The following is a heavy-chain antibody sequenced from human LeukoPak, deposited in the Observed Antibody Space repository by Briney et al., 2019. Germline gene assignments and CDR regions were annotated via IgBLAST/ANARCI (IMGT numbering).Heavy chain of an antibody. CDR3: AKDMALDSSGIGDY. Sequence: AGGSLRLSCAASGFTFDDYAMHWVRQAPGKGLEWVSGISWNSGSIGYADSVKGRFTISRDNAKNSLYLQMNSLRAEGTALYYCAKDMALDSSGIGDYWGQGTLVTVSS. V-gene: IGHV3-9*01. CDR1: GFTFDDYA. J-gene: IGHJ4*02. CDR2: ISWNSGSI. D-gene: IGHD6-19*01.